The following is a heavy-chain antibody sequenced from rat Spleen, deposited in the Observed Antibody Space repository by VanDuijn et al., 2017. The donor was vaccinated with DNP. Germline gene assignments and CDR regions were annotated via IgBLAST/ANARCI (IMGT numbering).Heavy chain of an antibody. D-gene: IGHD1-5*01. CDR1: GFIFSNYW. CDR2: ISNTGDHT. J-gene: IGHJ4*01. V-gene: IGHV5-31*01. CDR3: ARHSTIMPYYYVMDA. Sequence: EVQLVESGGGPVQPGRSLKLSCVASGFIFSNYWMTWIRQAPGKGLEWVASISNTGDHTYYSDSVKGRFSLTRDNAQSTLYLQMDSLRSEETATYYSARHSTIMPYYYVMDAWCQGASVTVSS.